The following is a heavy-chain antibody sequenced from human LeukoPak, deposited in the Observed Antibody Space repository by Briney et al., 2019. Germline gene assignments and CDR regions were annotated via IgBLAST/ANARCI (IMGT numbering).Heavy chain of an antibody. CDR2: IIPIFGTA. V-gene: IGHV1-69*05. CDR1: GGTFSSYA. J-gene: IGHJ6*03. CDR3: ARRTMVRGVPSYYMDV. D-gene: IGHD3-10*01. Sequence: SVKVSCKASGGTFSSYAISWVRQAPGQGLEWMGGIIPIFGTANYAQKFQGRVTVTTDESTSTAYMELSSLRSEDTAVYYCARRTMVRGVPSYYMDVWGKGTTVTVSS.